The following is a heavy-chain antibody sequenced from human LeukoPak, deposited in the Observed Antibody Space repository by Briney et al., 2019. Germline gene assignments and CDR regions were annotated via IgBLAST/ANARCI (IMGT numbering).Heavy chain of an antibody. J-gene: IGHJ4*02. D-gene: IGHD3-16*01. CDR3: ANWGGTQTIGDIWYGPLDY. CDR1: RFTFSKYI. V-gene: IGHV3-23*01. CDR2: IRAGGDVT. Sequence: GGSLRLSCVASRFTFSKYIMTWVRQGPGKGLEWVASIRAGGDVTFYADSVKGRFRPSRDNSRNTVYLEMNSLGVDDTGVYFCANWGGTQTIGDIWYGPLDYWGQGTQVTVSS.